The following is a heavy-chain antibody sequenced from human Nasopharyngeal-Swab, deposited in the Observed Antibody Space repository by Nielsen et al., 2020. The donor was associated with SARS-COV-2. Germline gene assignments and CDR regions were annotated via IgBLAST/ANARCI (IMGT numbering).Heavy chain of an antibody. Sequence: WVRQAPGQGLEWMGCINPNSGGATYAQKFEGGVTMTRATSRDTAYMELSVLRPDDTAVFYCAREMRDSSSGNDAFDVWGQGTRVTVSS. D-gene: IGHD3-10*01. V-gene: IGHV1-2*02. CDR2: INPNSGGA. CDR3: AREMRDSSSGNDAFDV. J-gene: IGHJ3*01.